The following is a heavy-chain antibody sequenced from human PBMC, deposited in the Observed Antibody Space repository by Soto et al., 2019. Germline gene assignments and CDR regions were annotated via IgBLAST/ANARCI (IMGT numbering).Heavy chain of an antibody. CDR2: IDSAGDA. V-gene: IGHV3-13*01. CDR1: GFTFSSHD. CDR3: AGGGIRGVRWNWFDT. J-gene: IGHJ5*02. Sequence: EVQLVESGGGLVQPGGSLRLSCAASGFTFSSHDMHWVRQVTGKGLEWVSGIDSAGDAKYPASVKGRFTISRENAKNSLHLQMNSLRAGDTAVYYCAGGGIRGVRWNWFDTWGQGTLVTVSS. D-gene: IGHD3-10*01.